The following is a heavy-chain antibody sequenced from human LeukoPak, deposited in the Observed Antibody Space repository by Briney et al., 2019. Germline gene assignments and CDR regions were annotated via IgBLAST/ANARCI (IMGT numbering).Heavy chain of an antibody. D-gene: IGHD2-2*01. CDR1: GGSISSSSYY. J-gene: IGHJ5*02. V-gene: IGHV4-39*07. CDR2: IYYSGST. Sequence: SETLSLTCTVSGGSISSSSYYWGWIRQPPGKGLEWIGSIYYSGSTYYNPSLKSRVTISVDTSKNQFSLKLSSVTAADTAVYYCARDPMPSNWFDPWGQGTLVTVSS. CDR3: ARDPMPSNWFDP.